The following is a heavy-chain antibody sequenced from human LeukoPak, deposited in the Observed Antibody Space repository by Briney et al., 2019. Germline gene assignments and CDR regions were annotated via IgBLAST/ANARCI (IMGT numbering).Heavy chain of an antibody. CDR2: ISSSSSYI. CDR1: GFTFSSYS. Sequence: GGSLRLSCAASGFTFSSYSMNWVRQAPGKGLEWVSSISSSSSYIYYADSVKGRFTISRDNAKNSLYLQMNSLRAEDTAVYYCARDPTRGSSGWYYWGQGTLVTVSS. CDR3: ARDPTRGSSGWYY. D-gene: IGHD6-19*01. J-gene: IGHJ4*02. V-gene: IGHV3-21*01.